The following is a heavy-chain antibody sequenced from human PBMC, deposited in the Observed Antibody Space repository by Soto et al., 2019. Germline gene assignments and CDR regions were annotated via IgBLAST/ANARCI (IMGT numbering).Heavy chain of an antibody. D-gene: IGHD2-2*01. CDR2: IYYSGST. CDR3: VGVVVVPAALMYNWFDP. Sequence: SLTCAVSGGSISSSSYYWGWIRQPPGKGLEWIGSIYYSGSTYYNPSLKSRVTISVDTSKNQFSLKLSSVTAADTAVYYCVGVVVVPAALMYNWFDPWGQGTLVTVSS. CDR1: GGSISSSSYY. V-gene: IGHV4-39*01. J-gene: IGHJ5*02.